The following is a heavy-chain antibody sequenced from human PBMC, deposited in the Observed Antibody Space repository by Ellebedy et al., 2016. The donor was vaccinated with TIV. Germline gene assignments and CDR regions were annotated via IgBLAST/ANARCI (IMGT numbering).Heavy chain of an antibody. J-gene: IGHJ3*02. CDR2: IYHSGST. CDR1: GYSISSGSY. Sequence: SETLSLTCAVSGYSISSGSYWGWIRQPPGKGLEWLGSIYHSGSTYYNPSLKRRVTISMDTSRNQFSLRLTSVTAADTAVYYCATFRNLDGFDIWGQGKMVTVSS. D-gene: IGHD2/OR15-2a*01. V-gene: IGHV4-38-2*01. CDR3: ATFRNLDGFDI.